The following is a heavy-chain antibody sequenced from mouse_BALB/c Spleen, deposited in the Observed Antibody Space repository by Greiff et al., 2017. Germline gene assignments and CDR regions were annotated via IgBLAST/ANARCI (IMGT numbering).Heavy chain of an antibody. CDR3: ARDPFYGFAY. J-gene: IGHJ3*01. V-gene: IGHV7-3*02. CDR1: GFTFTDYY. CDR2: IRNKANGYTT. D-gene: IGHD1-1*01. Sequence: KLVESGGGLVQPGGSLRLSCATSGFTFTDYYMSWVRQPPGKALEWLGFIRNKANGYTTEYSASVKGRFTISRDNSQSILYLQMNTLRAEDSATYYCARDPFYGFAYWGQGTLVTVSA.